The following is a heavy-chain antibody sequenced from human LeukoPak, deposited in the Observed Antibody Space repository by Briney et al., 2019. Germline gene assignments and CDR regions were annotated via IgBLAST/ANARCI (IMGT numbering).Heavy chain of an antibody. D-gene: IGHD3-22*01. V-gene: IGHV4-39*07. CDR2: MYDSGTS. J-gene: IGHJ4*02. CDR1: GASISASSYY. Sequence: PSETLSLTCSVSGASISASSYYWGWVRQPPGKGLEWIGSMYDSGTSYYNPSLKSRVTLSIDASKNQFSLKLNSVTAADTAVYYCVRDRYYYDTTSIIDHWGQGTLVTVSS. CDR3: VRDRYYYDTTSIIDH.